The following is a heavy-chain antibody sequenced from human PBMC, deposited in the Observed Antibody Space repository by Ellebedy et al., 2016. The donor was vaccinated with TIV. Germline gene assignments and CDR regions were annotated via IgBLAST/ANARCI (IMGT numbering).Heavy chain of an antibody. CDR2: FYFGGRT. Sequence: MPSETLSLTCTVSGGSINSTNYYWGWIRQPPGKGLEWIGSFYFGGRTSYNPSLKSRVIISVDTSKNQFSLKLSSVTAADTAIYYCAGHDRDYGDYGPPVPVGYWGQGTLVTVSS. D-gene: IGHD4-17*01. CDR1: GGSINSTNYY. CDR3: AGHDRDYGDYGPPVPVGY. J-gene: IGHJ4*02. V-gene: IGHV4-39*01.